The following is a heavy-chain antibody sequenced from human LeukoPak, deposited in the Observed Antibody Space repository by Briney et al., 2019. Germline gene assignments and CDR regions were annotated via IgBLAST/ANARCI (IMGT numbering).Heavy chain of an antibody. CDR2: IKSKADGETT. CDR3: AADWPGRFYPFDH. J-gene: IGHJ4*02. V-gene: IGHV3-15*01. CDR1: GFAFNTAW. D-gene: IGHD2/OR15-2a*01. Sequence: PGGSLRLSCVASGFAFNTAWMTWVRQAPGKGLEWVGRIKSKADGETTHYSAPVKGRFIISRDDSKNMLYLQRSTLKTEDTAVYYCAADWPGRFYPFDHWGQGTLVTVSS.